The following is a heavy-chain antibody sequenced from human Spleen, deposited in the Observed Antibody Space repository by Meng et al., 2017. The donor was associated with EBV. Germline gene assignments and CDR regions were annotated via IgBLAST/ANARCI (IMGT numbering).Heavy chain of an antibody. CDR2: FIPMSGAP. CDR3: ASESRRGFTPDY. J-gene: IGHJ4*02. Sequence: GAVVQSGVEVKKPGSSVRVSCQTSGGTFGIDAISWVRQARGQGLEWMGGFIPMSGAPHYARKFQGRITITADESTSTHYMDLINLTYEDAAMYYCASESRRGFTPDYWGQGTLVTVSS. D-gene: IGHD3-10*01. V-gene: IGHV1-69*01. CDR1: GGTFGIDA.